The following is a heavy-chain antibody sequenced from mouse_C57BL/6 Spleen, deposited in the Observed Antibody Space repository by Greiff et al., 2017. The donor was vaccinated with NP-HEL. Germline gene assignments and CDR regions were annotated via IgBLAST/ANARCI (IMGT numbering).Heavy chain of an antibody. CDR1: GYAFSSSW. D-gene: IGHD2-3*01. V-gene: IGHV1-82*01. Sequence: QVQLQQSGPELVKPGASVKISCKASGYAFSSSWMNWVKQRPGKGLEWIGRIYPGDGDTNYNGKFKGKATLTADKSSSTAYMQLSSLTSEDSAVYFCAREGGGYYTYWGQGTLVTVSA. CDR2: IYPGDGDT. CDR3: AREGGGYYTY. J-gene: IGHJ3*01.